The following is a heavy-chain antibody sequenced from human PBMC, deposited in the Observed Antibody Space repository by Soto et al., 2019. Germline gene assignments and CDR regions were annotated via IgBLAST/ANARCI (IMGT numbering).Heavy chain of an antibody. D-gene: IGHD3-3*01. CDR3: AKRFTLFGEVKLSPDFDY. Sequence: EVQLLESGGGLVQPEGSLRISCAASGFTFSSHAMSWVRQAPGKGLEWVSAISYSGSNTYYTDSVKGRFTISRDNSKNTLYVQMNSLRVEDTAIYYCAKRFTLFGEVKLSPDFDYWGQGTLVTVSS. CDR1: GFTFSSHA. V-gene: IGHV3-23*01. CDR2: ISYSGSNT. J-gene: IGHJ4*02.